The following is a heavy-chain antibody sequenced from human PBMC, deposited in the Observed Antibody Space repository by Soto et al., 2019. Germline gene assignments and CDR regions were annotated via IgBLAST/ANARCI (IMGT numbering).Heavy chain of an antibody. CDR1: GYNFAGYW. Sequence: GESLKISCKGSGYNFAGYWIAWVRQMPGKGLELMGLSYPSDSDTRYRPSFQGQVTISADKSISSAYLQWSSLRASDTAMYYCDRGGVSTRTFDYWGQGTSVTVSS. CDR2: SYPSDSDT. CDR3: DRGGVSTRTFDY. D-gene: IGHD3-3*01. V-gene: IGHV5-51*01. J-gene: IGHJ4*02.